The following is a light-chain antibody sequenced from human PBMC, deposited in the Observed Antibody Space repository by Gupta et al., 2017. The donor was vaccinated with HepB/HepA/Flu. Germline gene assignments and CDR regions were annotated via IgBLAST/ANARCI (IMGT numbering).Light chain of an antibody. J-gene: IGKJ5*01. V-gene: IGKV1-39*01. CDR3: QQSLTTPLT. CDR2: SAS. Sequence: DIQMTQSPSSLSASVGDRVTITCRASQSIRNYLNWYQHKPGKAPKLLIYSASTVKHEVPSRFSGSGSGTEFTLTISRLQPEDFADYYCQQSLTTPLTFGQGTXMEIK. CDR1: QSIRNY.